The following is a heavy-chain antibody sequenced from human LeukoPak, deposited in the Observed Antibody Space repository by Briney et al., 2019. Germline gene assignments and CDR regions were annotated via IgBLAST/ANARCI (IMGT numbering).Heavy chain of an antibody. CDR1: GGSISSYY. D-gene: IGHD4/OR15-4a*01. V-gene: IGHV4-4*07. CDR3: ARRGDYGGRHYY. J-gene: IGHJ4*02. CDR2: IYSSGST. Sequence: SETLSLTCTVSGGSISSYYWSWIRQPAGKGLEWIGRIYSSGSTNYSPSLKGRVTMSVDTSKNQFSLKMTARSAAATAVYYCARRGDYGGRHYYWGQGNLVTVSS.